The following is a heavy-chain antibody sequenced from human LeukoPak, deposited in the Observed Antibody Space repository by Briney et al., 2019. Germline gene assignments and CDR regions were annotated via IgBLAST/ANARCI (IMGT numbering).Heavy chain of an antibody. V-gene: IGHV4-59*08. Sequence: SETLSLPCTVSGGSINSYYWSWIRQPPGKGLEWIGYIYSSGSTDYNPSLKSRVTISLDTSKNQFSLKLSSVTAAATAVYYCARHGFRSFTQPFDYWGQGTLVTVSS. CDR1: GGSINSYY. CDR2: IYSSGST. D-gene: IGHD2-21*01. CDR3: ARHGFRSFTQPFDY. J-gene: IGHJ4*02.